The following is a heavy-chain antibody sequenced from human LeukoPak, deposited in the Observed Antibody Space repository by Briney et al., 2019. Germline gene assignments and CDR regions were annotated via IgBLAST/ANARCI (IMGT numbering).Heavy chain of an antibody. V-gene: IGHV4-59*01. J-gene: IGHJ6*02. CDR1: GGSISSYY. CDR2: IYYSGST. CDR3: ARAAYYDFWSGYNYYYYYGMDV. D-gene: IGHD3-3*01. Sequence: SETLSLTCTVSGGSISSYYWSWIRQPPGKGLEWIGYIYYSGSTNYNPSLKSRVTISVDTSKNQCSLKLSSVTAADTAVYYCARAAYYDFWSGYNYYYYYGMDVWGQGTTVTVSS.